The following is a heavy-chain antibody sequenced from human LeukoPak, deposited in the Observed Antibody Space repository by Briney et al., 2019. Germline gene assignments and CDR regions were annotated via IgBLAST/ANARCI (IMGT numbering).Heavy chain of an antibody. J-gene: IGHJ4*02. Sequence: ASVKVSCKASGYTFTNYGITWVRQAPGQGLEWMGWISAYKDKTNYAPKLQGRVTMTTDTSTSTAFMELRSLRSDDTAVYYCARVPGHIVVVTTTDLYFDYWGQGTLVTVSS. CDR2: ISAYKDKT. CDR3: ARVPGHIVVVTTTDLYFDY. CDR1: GYTFTNYG. D-gene: IGHD2-21*02. V-gene: IGHV1-18*01.